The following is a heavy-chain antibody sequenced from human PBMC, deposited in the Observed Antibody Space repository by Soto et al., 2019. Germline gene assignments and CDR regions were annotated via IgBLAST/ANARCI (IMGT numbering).Heavy chain of an antibody. V-gene: IGHV3-33*01. Sequence: GGSLRLSCAASGFTFSSHGMHWVRQAPGKGLEWVAVIWYDGSNKYYADSVKGRFTISRDNSKNTLYLQMNSLRAEDTAVYYCARDSGYSRGTAFDIWGQGTMVTVSS. CDR1: GFTFSSHG. CDR3: ARDSGYSRGTAFDI. J-gene: IGHJ3*02. D-gene: IGHD5-12*01. CDR2: IWYDGSNK.